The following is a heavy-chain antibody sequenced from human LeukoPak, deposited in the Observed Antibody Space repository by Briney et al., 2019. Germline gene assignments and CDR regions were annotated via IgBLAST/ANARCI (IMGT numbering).Heavy chain of an antibody. CDR3: ARDGGSWYPALGY. Sequence: GGSLRLSCAASGFTFSSYSMNWVRQAPGKGLEWVSSISSRSSYIYYADSVKGRFTISRDNAKNSLYLQMNSLRAEDTAVYYCARDGGSWYPALGYWGQGTLVTVSS. CDR1: GFTFSSYS. D-gene: IGHD6-13*01. V-gene: IGHV3-21*01. CDR2: ISSRSSYI. J-gene: IGHJ4*02.